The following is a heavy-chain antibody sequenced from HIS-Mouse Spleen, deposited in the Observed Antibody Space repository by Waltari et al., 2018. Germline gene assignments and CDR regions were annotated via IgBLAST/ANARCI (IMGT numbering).Heavy chain of an antibody. V-gene: IGHV4-34*01. Sequence: QVQLQQWGAGLLKPSETLSLTCAVYGGSFSGYYWSWIRQPPGKGLEWIGEINHRGSTKYNPSPKGRVTISVDTSSNQFSLQLSSVTAADTAVYYCARGGIAAAGTGFYFQHWGQGTLVTVSS. J-gene: IGHJ1*01. CDR2: INHRGST. D-gene: IGHD6-13*01. CDR3: ARGGIAAAGTGFYFQH. CDR1: GGSFSGYY.